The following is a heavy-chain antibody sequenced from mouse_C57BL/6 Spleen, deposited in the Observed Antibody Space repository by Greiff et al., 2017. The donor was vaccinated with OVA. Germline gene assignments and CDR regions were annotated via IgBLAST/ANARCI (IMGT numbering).Heavy chain of an antibody. CDR1: GYTFTSYW. CDR2: IDPSDSYT. J-gene: IGHJ4*01. D-gene: IGHD3-2*02. CDR3: ARGSSGPGYAMDY. V-gene: IGHV1-59*01. Sequence: QVQLQQPGAELVRPGTSVKLSCKASGYTFTSYWMHWVKQRPGQGLEWIGVIDPSDSYTNYNQKFKGKATLTVDTSSSTAYMQLSSLTSEDSAVYYCARGSSGPGYAMDYWGQGTSVTVSS.